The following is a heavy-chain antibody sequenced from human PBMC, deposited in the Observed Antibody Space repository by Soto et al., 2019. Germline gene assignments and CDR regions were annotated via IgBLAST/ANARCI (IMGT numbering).Heavy chain of an antibody. CDR1: GCSINSGGYS. J-gene: IGHJ4*02. CDR2: LYHGGAA. Sequence: SSECLTLTCAVSGCSINSGGYSWSWIRQPPGKGLEWVGYLYHGGAAYSNPSLKSRVSISLDCSKNQLSLKLNCVTAADAAVYYCGGAFTAMGLFDYWGPGILVTVSS. CDR3: GGAFTAMGLFDY. V-gene: IGHV4-30-2*01. D-gene: IGHD2-21*02.